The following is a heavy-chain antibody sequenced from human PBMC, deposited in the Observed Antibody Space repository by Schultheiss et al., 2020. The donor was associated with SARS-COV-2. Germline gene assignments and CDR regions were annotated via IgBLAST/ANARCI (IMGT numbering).Heavy chain of an antibody. J-gene: IGHJ3*02. V-gene: IGHV3-9*01. CDR2: ISWNSGSI. CDR1: GFTFDDYA. CDR3: AKDMESAFDI. D-gene: IGHD1-1*01. Sequence: LKISCAASGFTFDDYAMHWVRQAPGKGLEWVSGISWNSGSIGYADSVKGRFTISRDNAKNSLYLQMNSLRAEDTALYYCAKDMESAFDIWGQGTMVTVSS.